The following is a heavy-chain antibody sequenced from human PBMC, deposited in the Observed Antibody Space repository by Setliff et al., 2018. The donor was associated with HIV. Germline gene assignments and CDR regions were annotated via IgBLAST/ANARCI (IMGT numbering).Heavy chain of an antibody. J-gene: IGHJ4*02. Sequence: SETLSLTCAVYGGSFSGYYWSWIRQTPGKGLEWIGEANHSGSTNYNPSLKSRVTISVDTSKNQFSLKLSSVTAADTAVYYCARGIKLDYWGQGTLVTVSS. D-gene: IGHD6-6*01. CDR1: GGSFSGYY. CDR3: ARGIKLDY. V-gene: IGHV4-34*01. CDR2: ANHSGST.